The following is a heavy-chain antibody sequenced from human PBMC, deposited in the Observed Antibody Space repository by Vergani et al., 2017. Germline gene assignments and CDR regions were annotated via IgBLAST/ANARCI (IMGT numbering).Heavy chain of an antibody. V-gene: IGHV3-30*18. CDR1: GFTFSSYG. Sequence: QVQLVESGGGVVQPGRSLRLSCAASGFTFSSYGMHWVRQAPGMGLEWVAVISYDGSNKYYADSVKGRFTISRDNSKNTLYLQMNSLRAEDTAVYYCAKAGDSSGYYYPDAFDIWGQGTMVTVSS. CDR2: ISYDGSNK. D-gene: IGHD3-22*01. CDR3: AKAGDSSGYYYPDAFDI. J-gene: IGHJ3*02.